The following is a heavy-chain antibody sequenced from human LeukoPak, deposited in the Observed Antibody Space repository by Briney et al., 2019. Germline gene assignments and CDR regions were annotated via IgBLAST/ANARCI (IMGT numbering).Heavy chain of an antibody. J-gene: IGHJ3*02. V-gene: IGHV4-39*01. CDR2: IYYSGST. CDR1: GGSISSSSYY. D-gene: IGHD3-3*01. Sequence: SETLSLTCTVSGGSISSSSYYWGWIRQPPGKGLEWIGSIYYSGSTYYNPSLKSRVTISVDTSKNQFSLKLSSVTAADTAVYYCARHPLEWGIMERAFDIWGQGTMVTVSS. CDR3: ARHPLEWGIMERAFDI.